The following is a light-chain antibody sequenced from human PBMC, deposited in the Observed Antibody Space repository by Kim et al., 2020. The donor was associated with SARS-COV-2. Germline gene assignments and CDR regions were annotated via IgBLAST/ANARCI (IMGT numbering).Light chain of an antibody. CDR3: QVWDTDTHHYV. CDR1: NIGGHS. J-gene: IGLJ1*01. V-gene: IGLV3-21*01. CDR2: YDS. Sequence: PGPTARITCGGNNIGGHSVHWYQQKPGQAPVLVMYYDSDRPSGIPERFSGSKSANTATLTISRVEPGDEADYYCQVWDTDTHHYVFGAGTKVTVL.